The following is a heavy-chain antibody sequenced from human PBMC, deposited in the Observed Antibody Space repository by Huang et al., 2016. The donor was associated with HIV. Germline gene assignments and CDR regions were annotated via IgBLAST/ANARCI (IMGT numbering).Heavy chain of an antibody. D-gene: IGHD2-15*01. Sequence: QVQLVESGGGLVQPGGAIRLSCVVSGFTFETSGMNWVRQAPGKGLGGVAFMSYDGNKRLYRDSVKGLFTIARDNSKNTLYLQMNRLSVDEAAVYYCAKDYLLGYSKIRGYHLEYWGQGTLVTVSS. V-gene: IGHV3-30*02. CDR1: GFTFETSG. CDR3: AKDYLLGYSKIRGYHLEY. CDR2: MSYDGNKR. J-gene: IGHJ4*02.